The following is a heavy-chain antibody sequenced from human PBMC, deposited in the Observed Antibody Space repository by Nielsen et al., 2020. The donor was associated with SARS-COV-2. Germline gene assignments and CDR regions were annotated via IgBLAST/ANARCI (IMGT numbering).Heavy chain of an antibody. Sequence: SETLSLTCTVSGGSISSYYWSWIRQPPGKGLEWIGYIYYSGSTNYNPSLKSRVTISVDTSKNQFSLKLSSVTAADTAVYYCARGYSGSRGYYFDYWGQGTLVTVSS. D-gene: IGHD1-26*01. J-gene: IGHJ4*02. CDR1: GGSISSYY. CDR3: ARGYSGSRGYYFDY. CDR2: IYYSGST. V-gene: IGHV4-59*01.